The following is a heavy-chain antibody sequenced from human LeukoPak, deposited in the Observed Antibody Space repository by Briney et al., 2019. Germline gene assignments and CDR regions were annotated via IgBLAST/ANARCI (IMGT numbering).Heavy chain of an antibody. CDR1: GFSFSNYG. J-gene: IGHJ4*02. Sequence: PGGSLRLSCAASGFSFSNYGMHWVRQAPGKGLEWVAVIWYDGSNKYYADSVKGRFTISRDNSQNTLYLQMNSLRAEDTAVYYCARDLLYYYDSSGYGDYWGQGTLVTVSS. CDR2: IWYDGSNK. D-gene: IGHD3-22*01. CDR3: ARDLLYYYDSSGYGDY. V-gene: IGHV3-33*01.